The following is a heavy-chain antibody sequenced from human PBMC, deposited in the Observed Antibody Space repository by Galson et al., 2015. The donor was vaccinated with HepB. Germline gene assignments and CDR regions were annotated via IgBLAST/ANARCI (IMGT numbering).Heavy chain of an antibody. J-gene: IGHJ4*02. CDR3: TTDIPESDIVVVVAVPY. Sequence: SLRLSCAASGFTFSNAWMSWVRQAPGKGLEWVGRIKSKTDGGTTDYAAPVKGRFTISRDDSKNTLYLQMNSLKTEDTAVYYCTTDIPESDIVVVVAVPYWGQGTLVTVSS. CDR1: GFTFSNAW. CDR2: IKSKTDGGTT. V-gene: IGHV3-15*01. D-gene: IGHD2-15*01.